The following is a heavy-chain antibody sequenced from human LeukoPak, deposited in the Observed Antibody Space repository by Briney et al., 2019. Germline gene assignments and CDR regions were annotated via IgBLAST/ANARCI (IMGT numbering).Heavy chain of an antibody. J-gene: IGHJ4*02. Sequence: KPSETLSLTCTVSGGSISSYYWSWIRKPPGKGLEWIGYIYYSGSTNYNPSLKSRVTISVDTSKNQFSLKLSSVTAADTAVYYCARGGGELLFDYWGQGTLVTVSS. V-gene: IGHV4-59*01. D-gene: IGHD1-26*01. CDR3: ARGGGELLFDY. CDR2: IYYSGST. CDR1: GGSISSYY.